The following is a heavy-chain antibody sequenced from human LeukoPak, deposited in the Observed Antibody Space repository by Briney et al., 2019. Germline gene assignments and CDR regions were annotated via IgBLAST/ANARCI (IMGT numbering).Heavy chain of an antibody. V-gene: IGHV5-51*01. CDR3: ARSPTAWYLDY. CDR2: IYPGDSDT. J-gene: IGHJ4*02. D-gene: IGHD2-21*02. Sequence: RGESLQISCKGSGYIFLSYWIAWGRQMPGKGLEWMEIIYPGDSDTRYSPSFQGQVTISADKSIGPAYLQWSSLQASDTAMYYCARSPTAWYLDYWGQGTLVTVSS. CDR1: GYIFLSYW.